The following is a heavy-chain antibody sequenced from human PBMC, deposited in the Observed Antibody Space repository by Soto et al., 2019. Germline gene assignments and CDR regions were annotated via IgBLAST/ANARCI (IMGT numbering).Heavy chain of an antibody. V-gene: IGHV4-30-4*01. CDR3: ARGAETMLVVGSAFDI. Sequence: SETLSLTCTVSGGSISSGDYYWSWIRQPPGKGLEWIGYIYYSGSTYYNPSLKSRVTISVDTSKNQFSLKLSSVTAADTAVYYCARGAETMLVVGSAFDIWGQGTTVTVSS. D-gene: IGHD3-22*01. CDR2: IYYSGST. CDR1: GGSISSGDYY. J-gene: IGHJ3*02.